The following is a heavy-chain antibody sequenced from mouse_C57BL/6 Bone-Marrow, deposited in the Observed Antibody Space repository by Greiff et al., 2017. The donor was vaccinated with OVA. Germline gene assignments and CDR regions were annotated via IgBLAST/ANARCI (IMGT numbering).Heavy chain of an antibody. Sequence: VQLQQPGAELVKPGASVKLSCKASGYTFTSYWMHWVKQRPGRGLEWIGRIDPNSGGTKYNEKFKSKATLTVDKPFSTAYMQLSSLTSEDSAVYYCARRNWDWYFDVWGTGTTVTVSS. CDR1: GYTFTSYW. J-gene: IGHJ1*03. D-gene: IGHD4-1*01. V-gene: IGHV1-72*01. CDR2: IDPNSGGT. CDR3: ARRNWDWYFDV.